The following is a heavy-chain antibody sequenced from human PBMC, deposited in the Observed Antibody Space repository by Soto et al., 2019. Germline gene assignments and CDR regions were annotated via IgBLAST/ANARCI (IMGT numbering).Heavy chain of an antibody. D-gene: IGHD3-22*01. CDR2: IGTAGDT. V-gene: IGHV3-13*01. Sequence: PGGSLRLSCAASGFTFSSYDMHWVRQATGKGLEWVSAIGTAGDTYYPGSVKGRFTISRENAKNSLYLQMNSLRAGDTAVYYCARGYYYDSSGYYFLSTPDAFDLWGQGTMVTVSS. J-gene: IGHJ3*01. CDR3: ARGYYYDSSGYYFLSTPDAFDL. CDR1: GFTFSSYD.